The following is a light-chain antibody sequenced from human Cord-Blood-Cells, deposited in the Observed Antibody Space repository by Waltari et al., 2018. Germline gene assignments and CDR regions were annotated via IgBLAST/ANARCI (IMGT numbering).Light chain of an antibody. CDR2: AAS. Sequence: EIQMTQSPSSLSASVGDRVTITCRASQSIRSYLNWYQQKPGKAPKLLIYAASSLQSGVPSRFSGSGSGTDFTLTISSLQPEDFATYYCQQSYSTPFTFGPGTKVDIK. V-gene: IGKV1-39*01. J-gene: IGKJ3*01. CDR1: QSIRSY. CDR3: QQSYSTPFT.